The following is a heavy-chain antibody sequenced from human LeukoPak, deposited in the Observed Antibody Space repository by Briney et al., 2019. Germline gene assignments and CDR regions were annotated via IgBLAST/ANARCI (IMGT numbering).Heavy chain of an antibody. V-gene: IGHV4-59*01. CDR1: GSSISSYY. CDR2: IYYSGST. Sequence: KPSETLSLTCTVSGSSISSYYWSWIRQPPGKGLEWIGYIYYSGSTNYNPSLKSRVTISVDTSKNQFSLKLSSVTAADTAVYYCARGRMGISDYWGQGTLVTVSS. D-gene: IGHD7-27*01. J-gene: IGHJ4*02. CDR3: ARGRMGISDY.